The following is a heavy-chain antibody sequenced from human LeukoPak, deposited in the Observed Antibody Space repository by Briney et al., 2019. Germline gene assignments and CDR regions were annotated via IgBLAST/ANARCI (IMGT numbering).Heavy chain of an antibody. CDR3: ASRGRLGEYNWFDP. Sequence: PSETLSLTCTVSGGSISSSSYYWGWIRQPPGKGLEWIGNIYYSGSTYYNPSLKSRVTISIDTSKNQFSLKLSSVTAADTAVYYCASRGRLGEYNWFDPWGQGTLVTVSP. CDR2: IYYSGST. J-gene: IGHJ5*02. D-gene: IGHD3-10*01. CDR1: GGSISSSSYY. V-gene: IGHV4-39*01.